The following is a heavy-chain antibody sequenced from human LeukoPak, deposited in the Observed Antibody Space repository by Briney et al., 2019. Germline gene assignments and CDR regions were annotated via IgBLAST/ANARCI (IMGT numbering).Heavy chain of an antibody. J-gene: IGHJ4*02. CDR2: INPNNGGT. CDR3: ASLATGDFDY. Sequence: ASVKVSCKASGYTFTAYFMHWVRQAPGQGLEWMGWINPNNGGTKYAQKFQGRVTMTRDTSISTAYMELSRLRSDDTAVYYCASLATGDFDYWGQGTLVTVSS. V-gene: IGHV1-2*02. CDR1: GYTFTAYF. D-gene: IGHD1-1*01.